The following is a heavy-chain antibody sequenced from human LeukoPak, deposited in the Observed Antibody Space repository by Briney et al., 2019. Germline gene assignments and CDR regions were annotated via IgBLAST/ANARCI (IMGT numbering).Heavy chain of an antibody. J-gene: IGHJ5*02. CDR1: GFTFSTYW. CDR2: ISSSSSYI. V-gene: IGHV3-21*01. D-gene: IGHD3-3*01. CDR3: ARDSVGDFKNPVGNAIT. Sequence: GGSLRLSCAASGFTFSTYWMNWVRQAPGKGLEWVSSISSSSSYIYYADSVKGRFTISRDNAKNSLYLQMNSLRAEDTAVYYCARDSVGDFKNPVGNAITWGQGTLVTVSS.